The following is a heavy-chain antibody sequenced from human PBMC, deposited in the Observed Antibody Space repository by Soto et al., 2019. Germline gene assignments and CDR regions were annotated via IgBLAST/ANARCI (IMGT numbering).Heavy chain of an antibody. CDR1: GGSFSGYY. J-gene: IGHJ5*02. CDR2: INHSGST. V-gene: IGHV4-34*01. Sequence: QVQLQQWGAGLLKPSETLSLTGAVYGGSFSGYYGSWILQPPGKGLEWIGEINHSGSTNYNPSLKSRVNISVDTSKDQFSLKLSSVTAADTAVYYCARGQGWFDPWGQGTLVTVSS. CDR3: ARGQGWFDP.